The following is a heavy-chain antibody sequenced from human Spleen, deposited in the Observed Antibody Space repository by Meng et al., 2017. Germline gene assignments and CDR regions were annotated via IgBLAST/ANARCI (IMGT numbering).Heavy chain of an antibody. J-gene: IGHJ4*02. D-gene: IGHD6-19*01. Sequence: SETLSLTCAVYGGSFSGYYWSWIRQPPGKGLEWIGEINHSGSTNYNPSLKSRVTISVDTSKNQFSLKLSSVTAADTAVYYCARGYRYSSGWNWGQGTLVTVSS. CDR3: ARGYRYSSGWN. V-gene: IGHV4-34*01. CDR2: INHSGST. CDR1: GGSFSGYY.